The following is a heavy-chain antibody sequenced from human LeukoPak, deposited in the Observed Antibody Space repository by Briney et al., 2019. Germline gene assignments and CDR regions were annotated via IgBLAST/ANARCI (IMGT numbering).Heavy chain of an antibody. Sequence: SETRPSPALCLVAPLPVSSGPGSGSPPGKGLQYIGRIFSSGGANYNPSLQSRVAISVDTSQNLFSLKLTSVTAADTAVYFCARVATPDVSSPLDFWGQGILVTVSS. CDR2: IFSSGGA. CDR3: ARVATPDVSSPLDF. CDR1: VAPLPVSS. J-gene: IGHJ4*02. D-gene: IGHD6-19*01. V-gene: IGHV4-4*07.